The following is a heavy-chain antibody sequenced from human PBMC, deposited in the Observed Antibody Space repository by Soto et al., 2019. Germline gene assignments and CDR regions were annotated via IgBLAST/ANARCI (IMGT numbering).Heavy chain of an antibody. J-gene: IGHJ4*02. D-gene: IGHD1-26*01. CDR1: VRTFNINADF. CDR3: VKRSLLMAPT. CDR2: IDNGGNT. V-gene: IGHV4-39*01. Sequence: SETLSLTWTVSVRTFNINADFWYLAWIRQPPGKGLEWIGSIDNGGNTNYNAPLKSRVIISADTSKNQFSLSLNSVTAADTAVYYCVKRSLLMAPTWGQGIQVTVSS.